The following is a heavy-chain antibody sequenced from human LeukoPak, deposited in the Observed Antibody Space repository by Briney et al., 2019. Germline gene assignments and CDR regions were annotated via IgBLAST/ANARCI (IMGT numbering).Heavy chain of an antibody. Sequence: GGSLRLSCAASGFIFSSYWMHWVRHAPGKGLAWVSRINTDGSSTSYADSVKGRFTISRDNAKNSLYLQMNSLRAEDTAVYYCARDGHPAAERWLQFYYYYYYMDVWGKGTTVTISS. CDR3: ARDGHPAAERWLQFYYYYYYMDV. D-gene: IGHD5-24*01. CDR1: GFIFSSYW. J-gene: IGHJ6*03. CDR2: INTDGSST. V-gene: IGHV3-74*01.